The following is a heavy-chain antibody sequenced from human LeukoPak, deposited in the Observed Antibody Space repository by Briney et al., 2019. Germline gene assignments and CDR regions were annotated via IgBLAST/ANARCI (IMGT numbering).Heavy chain of an antibody. CDR1: GFTFSGSA. J-gene: IGHJ6*02. V-gene: IGHV3-73*01. CDR3: TRPPIVGATTRYGMDV. Sequence: GGSLKLSCAASGFTFSGSAMHWVRQASGKGLEWVGRIRSKANSYATAYAASVKGRFTISRDDSRNTAYLQMNSLKTEDTAVYYCTRPPIVGATTRYGMDVWGQGTTVTVSS. D-gene: IGHD1-26*01. CDR2: IRSKANSYAT.